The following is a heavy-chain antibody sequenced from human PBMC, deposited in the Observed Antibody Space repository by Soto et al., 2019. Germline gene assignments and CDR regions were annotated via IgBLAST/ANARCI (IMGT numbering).Heavy chain of an antibody. CDR3: ATFPVAADYYYYGMDV. CDR1: GGSISSGGYY. J-gene: IGHJ6*02. CDR2: IYYSGST. Sequence: PSETLSLTCTVSGGSISSGGYYWSWIRQHPGKGLEWIGYIYYSGSTYYNPSLKSRVTISVDTSKNQFSLKLSSVTAADTAVYYCATFPVAADYYYYGMDVWGQGTTVTVSS. V-gene: IGHV4-31*03. D-gene: IGHD2-2*01.